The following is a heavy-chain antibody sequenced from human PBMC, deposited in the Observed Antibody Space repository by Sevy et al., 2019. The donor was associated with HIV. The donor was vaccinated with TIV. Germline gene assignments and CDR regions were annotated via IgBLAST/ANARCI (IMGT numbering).Heavy chain of an antibody. CDR3: ARHVDMTTLIGGLYYFDS. D-gene: IGHD4-4*01. Sequence: GESLKISCKASGYKFTTYWIGWARQMPGKGLEWMGMIYPRDSDTRYSPSFQGQVTISADTSINTVYLQRSSLKASDTAMYFCARHVDMTTLIGGLYYFDSWGQGTLVTVSS. CDR1: GYKFTTYW. V-gene: IGHV5-51*01. CDR2: IYPRDSDT. J-gene: IGHJ4*02.